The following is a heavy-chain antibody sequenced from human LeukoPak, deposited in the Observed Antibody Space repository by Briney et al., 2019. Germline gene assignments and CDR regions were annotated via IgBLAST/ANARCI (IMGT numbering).Heavy chain of an antibody. CDR3: AKDTDDSSGYSYYFDY. CDR2: ISWDGGST. CDR1: GFTFDDYT. J-gene: IGHJ4*02. V-gene: IGHV3-43*01. D-gene: IGHD3-22*01. Sequence: GGSLRLSCAASGFTFDDYTMHWVRHAPGKGLEWVSLISWDGGSTYYADSVKGRFTISRDNSKSSLYLQMNSLRTEDTALYYCAKDTDDSSGYSYYFDYWGQGTLVTVSS.